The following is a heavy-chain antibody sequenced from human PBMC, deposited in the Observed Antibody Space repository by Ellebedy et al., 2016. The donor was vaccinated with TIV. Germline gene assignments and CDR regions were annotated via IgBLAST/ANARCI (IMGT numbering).Heavy chain of an antibody. CDR3: ARSPRYSYGYFDS. V-gene: IGHV3-21*01. CDR2: ISSGSSYI. J-gene: IGHJ4*02. D-gene: IGHD5-18*01. CDR1: GFTFYHYV. Sequence: PGGSLRLSCEASGFTFYHYVMNWVRQAPGKGLEWVASISSGSSYIYYADSVKGRFAISRDNAKNSLYLQMNSLRAEDTAFYYCARSPRYSYGYFDSWGQGTLVTVSS.